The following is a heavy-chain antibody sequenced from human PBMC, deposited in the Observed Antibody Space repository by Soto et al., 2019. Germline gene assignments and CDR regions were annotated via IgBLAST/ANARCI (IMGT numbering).Heavy chain of an antibody. CDR3: ARDLTYYDILTGLDY. J-gene: IGHJ4*02. Sequence: QVQLVESGGGVVQPGRSLRLSCAASGFTFSSYGMHWVRQAPGKGLEWVAVIWYDGSNKYYADSVKGRFTISRDNSKTWRYLQMSSLRAEDTDVYYCARDLTYYDILTGLDYWGQGTLVTVSS. V-gene: IGHV3-33*01. CDR2: IWYDGSNK. CDR1: GFTFSSYG. D-gene: IGHD3-9*01.